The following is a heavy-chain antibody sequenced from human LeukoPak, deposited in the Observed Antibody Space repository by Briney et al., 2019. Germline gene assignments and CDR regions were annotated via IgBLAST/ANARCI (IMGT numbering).Heavy chain of an antibody. J-gene: IGHJ4*02. CDR2: ISGSGGST. D-gene: IGHD6-13*01. CDR3: AKAYPSIAAAGAFDY. V-gene: IGHV3-23*01. Sequence: GGSLRLSCAASGFTFRSYAMSWVRQAPGKGLEWVSAISGSGGSTYYADSVKGRFTISRDNSKNTLYLQMNSLRAEDTALYYCAKAYPSIAAAGAFDYWGQGTLVTVSS. CDR1: GFTFRSYA.